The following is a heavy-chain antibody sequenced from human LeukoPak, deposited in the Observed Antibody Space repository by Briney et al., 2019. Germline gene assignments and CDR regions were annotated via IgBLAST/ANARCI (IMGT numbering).Heavy chain of an antibody. CDR1: GHTFTGYY. V-gene: IGHV1-2*06. CDR2: INPNSGGT. Sequence: ASVKVSCKASGHTFTGYYMHWVRQAPGQGLEWMGRINPNSGGTNYAQKFQGRVTMTRDTSISTAYMELSRLRSDDTAVYYCARSIPPYYDILTGYGPLYWGQGTLVTVSS. CDR3: ARSIPPYYDILTGYGPLY. D-gene: IGHD3-9*01. J-gene: IGHJ4*02.